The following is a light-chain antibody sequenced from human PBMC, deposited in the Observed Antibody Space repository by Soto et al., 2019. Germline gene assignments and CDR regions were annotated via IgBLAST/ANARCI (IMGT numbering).Light chain of an antibody. CDR2: SDD. Sequence: QPVLTQPPSASGTPGQRVTISCSGSNSNIGRNTVSWYQQVPGTAPKSLIYSDDQRSSGVPDRFSGSRSGTSASLAISGLRSGDEAEYYCAAWDDALRARVFGGGTKLAVL. CDR3: AAWDDALRARV. J-gene: IGLJ3*02. V-gene: IGLV1-44*01. CDR1: NSNIGRNT.